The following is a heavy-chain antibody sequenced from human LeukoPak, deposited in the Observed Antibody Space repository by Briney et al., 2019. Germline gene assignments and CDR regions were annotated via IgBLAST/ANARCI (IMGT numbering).Heavy chain of an antibody. Sequence: GGSLRLSCAASGFTFTTYWMYWVRQAPGKGLEWVSRIDPAGTRTAYADSVKGCFTISRDNAKNTLYTQMNSLRAEDTAVYYCVSYNWNYPDYWGQGTLVTVSS. CDR2: IDPAGTRT. D-gene: IGHD1-7*01. J-gene: IGHJ4*01. CDR3: VSYNWNYPDY. CDR1: GFTFTTYW. V-gene: IGHV3-74*01.